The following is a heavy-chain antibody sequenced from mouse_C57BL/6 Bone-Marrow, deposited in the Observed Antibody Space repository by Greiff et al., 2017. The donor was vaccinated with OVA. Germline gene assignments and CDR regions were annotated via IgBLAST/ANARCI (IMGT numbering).Heavy chain of an antibody. V-gene: IGHV1-59*01. D-gene: IGHD1-1*01. CDR2: IDPSDSYT. J-gene: IGHJ1*03. CDR3: AREHYYGSSYCYWYFDV. Sequence: QVQLQQSGAELVRPGTSVKLSCKASGYTFTSYWMHWVKQRPGQGLEWIGVIDPSDSYTNYNQKFKGKATLTVDTSSSTAYMQLSSLTSEDSAVYYCAREHYYGSSYCYWYFDVWGTGTTVTVSS. CDR1: GYTFTSYW.